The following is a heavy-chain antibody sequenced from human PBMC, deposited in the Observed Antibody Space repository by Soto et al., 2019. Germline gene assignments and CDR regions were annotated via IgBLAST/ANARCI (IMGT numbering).Heavy chain of an antibody. CDR3: AKAGWGGDYYYGLDV. Sequence: GGSLRLSCAASGFNFNNYAMHWVRQAPGKGLEWVAVVTFDGSRTYYADSVKGRFTISRDSSNNTVPLQMNSLTNEDTAVYHCAKAGWGGDYYYGLDVWGQGTTVTVSS. CDR2: VTFDGSRT. D-gene: IGHD2-21*01. J-gene: IGHJ6*02. V-gene: IGHV3-30*18. CDR1: GFNFNNYA.